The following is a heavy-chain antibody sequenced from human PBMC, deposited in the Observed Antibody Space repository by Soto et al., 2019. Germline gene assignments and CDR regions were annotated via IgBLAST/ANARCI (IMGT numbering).Heavy chain of an antibody. CDR2: IYWDDDK. J-gene: IGHJ4*02. D-gene: IGHD3-9*01. CDR3: AHHGDYDLLTFDS. CDR1: GFSLSSRKMG. Sequence: VSGPTLVNPTHTLTLTCNFSGFSLSSRKMGVGWIRQPPGKALEWLALIYWDDDKRYRPSLNNRLTITKDTSKNQVLLTMTNLDRGYTATYYCAHHGDYDLLTFDSWGQGTLVTVSS. V-gene: IGHV2-5*02.